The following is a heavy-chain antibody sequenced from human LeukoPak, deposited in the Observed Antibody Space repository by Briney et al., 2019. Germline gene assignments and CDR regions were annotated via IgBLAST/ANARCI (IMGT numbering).Heavy chain of an antibody. Sequence: GESLKISWTASGYTITTDLIGWVRQMPGKGLEWMGIIHLGDSDSRYSPSFQGQVTFSADKSITTAYLQWTRLKASDTAMYYCARIWNYSGMGRGSYQFVSWGQGTLVTVSS. J-gene: IGHJ4*02. CDR1: GYTITTDL. CDR3: ARIWNYSGMGRGSYQFVS. D-gene: IGHD1-7*01. CDR2: IHLGDSDS. V-gene: IGHV5-51*01.